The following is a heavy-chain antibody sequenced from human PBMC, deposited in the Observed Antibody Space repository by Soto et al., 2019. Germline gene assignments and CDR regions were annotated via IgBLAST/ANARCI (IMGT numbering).Heavy chain of an antibody. Sequence: QLQLQESGSGLVKPSQTLSLNCAVSGGSISSGGYSWSWIRQPPGKGLEWIGYIYHSGSTYYNTSLTSRVTISVDRSKNQFSLKLSSVTAADKAVYYCAAGGGLPRYYWGQGTLVTVSS. CDR1: GGSISSGGYS. V-gene: IGHV4-30-2*01. D-gene: IGHD5-12*01. CDR3: AAGGGLPRYY. CDR2: IYHSGST. J-gene: IGHJ4*02.